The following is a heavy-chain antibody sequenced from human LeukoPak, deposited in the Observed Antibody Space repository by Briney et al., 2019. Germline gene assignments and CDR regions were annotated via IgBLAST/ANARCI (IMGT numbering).Heavy chain of an antibody. CDR2: IYTSGGT. V-gene: IGHV4-4*09. CDR1: GGSISSYY. J-gene: IGHJ5*02. Sequence: PSETLSLTCTVSGGSISSYYWSWIRQPPGKGLEWIGYIYTSGGTNYNPSLKSRVTISVDTSKNQFSLKLSSVTAADTAVYYCARLHGNWFDPWGQGTLVTVSS. CDR3: ARLHGNWFDP.